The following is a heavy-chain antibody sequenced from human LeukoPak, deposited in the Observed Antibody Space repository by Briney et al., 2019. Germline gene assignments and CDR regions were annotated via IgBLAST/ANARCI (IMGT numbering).Heavy chain of an antibody. D-gene: IGHD2-15*01. CDR3: ARSVEGYCSGDNCYYYYYYMDV. J-gene: IGHJ6*03. V-gene: IGHV4-39*07. CDR2: IYYSGST. CDR1: GGSISSSSYY. Sequence: PSETLSLTCTVSGGSISSSSYYWGWIRQPPGKGLEWIGSIYYSGSTYYNPSLKSRVTISVDTSKNQFSLKLSSVTAADTAVYYCARSVEGYCSGDNCYYYYYYMDVWGKGTTVTVSS.